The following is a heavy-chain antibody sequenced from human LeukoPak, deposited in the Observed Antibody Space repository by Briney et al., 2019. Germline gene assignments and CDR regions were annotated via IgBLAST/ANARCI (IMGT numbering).Heavy chain of an antibody. D-gene: IGHD5-12*01. V-gene: IGHV4-34*01. CDR1: GGSFSGYY. J-gene: IGHJ5*02. Sequence: PSETLSLTCAVYGGSFSGYYWSWIRQPPGKGLEWIGEINHSGSTNYNPSLKSRVTISVDTSKNQFSLKLSSVTAADTAVYYCARRRWHSGYPLRGFDPWGQGTLVTVSS. CDR3: ARRRWHSGYPLRGFDP. CDR2: INHSGST.